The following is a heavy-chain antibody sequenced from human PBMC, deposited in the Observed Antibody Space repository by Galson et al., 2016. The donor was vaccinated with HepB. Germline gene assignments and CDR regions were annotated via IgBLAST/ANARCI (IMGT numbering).Heavy chain of an antibody. CDR1: GFTFNTYW. Sequence: SLRLSCAGSGFTFNTYWMTWVRQAPGKGLEWVATINEDGKKKHYLDSVRGRFTVSKDNARSQLYLQTNNMRAEDTALYYCASDGPSGWAAAYNWGRGTLVTVSS. V-gene: IGHV3-7*03. D-gene: IGHD6-25*01. CDR3: ASDGPSGWAAAYN. CDR2: INEDGKKK. J-gene: IGHJ4*02.